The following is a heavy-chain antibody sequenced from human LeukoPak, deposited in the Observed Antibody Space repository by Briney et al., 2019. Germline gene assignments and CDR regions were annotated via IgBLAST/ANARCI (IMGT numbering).Heavy chain of an antibody. CDR1: GFAFSAYA. V-gene: IGHV3-30-3*01. J-gene: IGHJ4*02. CDR3: AKGRVSVAALFDY. D-gene: IGHD2-15*01. Sequence: GGSLRVCCAASGFAFSAYAMHWVRQTSGKGLEWVALISYDASNKYYADSVKGRFTISRDDSKSTLYLQMNSLRADDTAVYYCAKGRVSVAALFDYWGQGTLVTVSS. CDR2: ISYDASNK.